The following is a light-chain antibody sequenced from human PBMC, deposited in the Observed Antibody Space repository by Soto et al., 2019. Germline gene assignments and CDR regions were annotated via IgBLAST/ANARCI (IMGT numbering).Light chain of an antibody. Sequence: QSALTQPASVSGSPGQSITISCTGTSSDIGGYKYVSWYQQHPGKAPKLMIYDVSRRPSGASYRFSASKSGNTASLTISDLQAEDEADYYCSSSTSTIVKFGGGTKLTVL. CDR2: DVS. CDR1: SSDIGGYKY. J-gene: IGLJ3*02. CDR3: SSSTSTIVK. V-gene: IGLV2-14*01.